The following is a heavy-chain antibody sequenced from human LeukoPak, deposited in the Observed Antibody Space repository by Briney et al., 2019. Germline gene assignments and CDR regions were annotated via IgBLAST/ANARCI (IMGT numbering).Heavy chain of an antibody. V-gene: IGHV4-61*01. CDR1: GGSISSGSYY. Sequence: PSQTLSLTCTVSGGSISSGSYYWSWIRQPPGKGLEWIGYIYYSGSTNYNPSLKSRVTISVDTSKNQFSLKLSSVTAADTAVYYCASGGRVAFDPWGQGTLVTVSS. J-gene: IGHJ5*02. CDR3: ASGGRVAFDP. CDR2: IYYSGST. D-gene: IGHD3-3*01.